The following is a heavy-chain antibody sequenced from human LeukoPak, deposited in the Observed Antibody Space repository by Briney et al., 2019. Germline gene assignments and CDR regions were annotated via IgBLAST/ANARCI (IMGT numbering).Heavy chain of an antibody. CDR1: GYTFTSYG. J-gene: IGHJ4*02. D-gene: IGHD3-10*01. CDR2: ISAYNGNT. CDR3: ARGRDVVLWFGEPKPPDY. V-gene: IGHV1-18*04. Sequence: ASVKVSCKASGYTFTSYGISWVRQAPGQGLEWMGWISAYNGNTNYAQKLQGRVTMTTDTSTSTAYMELRSLRTDDTAVYYCARGRDVVLWFGEPKPPDYLGQGTLVTVSS.